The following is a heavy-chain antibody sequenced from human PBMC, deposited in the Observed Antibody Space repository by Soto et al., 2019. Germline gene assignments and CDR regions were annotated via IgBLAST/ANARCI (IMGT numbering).Heavy chain of an antibody. J-gene: IGHJ6*02. CDR1: GFTFISYD. V-gene: IGHV3-13*01. CDR2: IGTAGDT. D-gene: IGHD4-17*01. Sequence: GGPLRLSWAAAGFTFISYDMHLVRQATGKGLEWVSAIGTAGDTYYPGSVKGRFTISRENAKNSLYLQMNSLRAGDTAVYYCARSPKKTTVVKKTRYYYYGMDVWGQGTTVTVSS. CDR3: ARSPKKTTVVKKTRYYYYGMDV.